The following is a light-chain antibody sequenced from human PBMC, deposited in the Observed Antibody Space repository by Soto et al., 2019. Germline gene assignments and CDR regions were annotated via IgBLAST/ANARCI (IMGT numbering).Light chain of an antibody. V-gene: IGLV2-14*01. J-gene: IGLJ1*01. CDR1: SSDIGDYDY. CDR2: DVS. Sequence: QSALTQPASVSGSPGQSITVSCAGTSSDIGDYDYVSWYQQHPGTAPKLMIYDVSHRPSGVSNRFSGSKSANTASLTISGLQAEDEADYYCSSYSNSNTPYVFGTGTKVTVL. CDR3: SSYSNSNTPYV.